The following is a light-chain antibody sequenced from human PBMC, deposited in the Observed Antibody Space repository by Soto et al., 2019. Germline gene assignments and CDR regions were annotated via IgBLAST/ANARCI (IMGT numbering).Light chain of an antibody. Sequence: DLQVTQSPSSLSPSAGDIVTITFQASQDISSCLNWYQQKPGKAPKPLIYDASTLKTGVPSRFSGSGSGTEFRFTISSLQPEDFATYYCQQSDAFPTFGQGTRLEIK. CDR3: QQSDAFPT. J-gene: IGKJ5*01. V-gene: IGKV1-33*01. CDR1: QDISSC. CDR2: DAS.